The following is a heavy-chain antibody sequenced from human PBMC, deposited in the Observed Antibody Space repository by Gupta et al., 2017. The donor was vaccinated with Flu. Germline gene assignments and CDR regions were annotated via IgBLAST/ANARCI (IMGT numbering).Heavy chain of an antibody. J-gene: IGHJ6*02. Sequence: VQLVSSGGGLVQPGGSLSLSCAASGFSFRSYDIHWVSPPLGKGLEWVSAIGTAGDTYYPGYVKGRFTISRENDKNSLYLEMNSLRAGDTAVYYCARDGYSGGMDVWGQGTTVTVSS. CDR3: ARDGYSGGMDV. V-gene: IGHV3-13*01. CDR2: IGTAGDT. D-gene: IGHD5-18*01. CDR1: GFSFRSYD.